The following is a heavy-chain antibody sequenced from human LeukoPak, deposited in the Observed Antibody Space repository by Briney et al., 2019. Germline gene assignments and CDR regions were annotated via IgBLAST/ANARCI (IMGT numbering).Heavy chain of an antibody. CDR3: VRAIDYGAYEWFAP. D-gene: IGHD4-17*01. Sequence: GGSLRLSCAASGCTFSNYWMYWVRQAPGKGLVWVSRINPDGRSTNCTDSVKGRFTISRDNANNTLYLQMNSLRDERTAIYFCVRAIDYGAYEWFAPWGEGTLVSVPS. V-gene: IGHV3-74*01. J-gene: IGHJ5*02. CDR2: INPDGRST. CDR1: GCTFSNYW.